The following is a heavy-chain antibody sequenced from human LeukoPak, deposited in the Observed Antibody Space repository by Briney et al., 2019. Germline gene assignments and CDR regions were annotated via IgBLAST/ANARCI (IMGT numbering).Heavy chain of an antibody. CDR3: AGSDQMDAFDI. D-gene: IGHD2-2*01. Sequence: ASVKVSCKASGGTFSSYAISWVRQAPGQGLEWMGWINPNSGGTNYAQKFQGRVTMTRDTSISTAYMELSRLRSDDTAVYYCAGSDQMDAFDIWGQGTMVTVSS. CDR1: GGTFSSYA. V-gene: IGHV1-2*02. CDR2: INPNSGGT. J-gene: IGHJ3*02.